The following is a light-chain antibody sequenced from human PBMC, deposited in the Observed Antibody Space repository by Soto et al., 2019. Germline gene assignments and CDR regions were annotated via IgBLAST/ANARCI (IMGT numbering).Light chain of an antibody. CDR3: QQYQNLWT. J-gene: IGKJ1*01. Sequence: IGMTQSPAPLSVSPGERATLSCRASQTIYSNVAWYQQRPGQPPRLLIYRASSRATGIPARFSGSGSGTEFTLTINSLHSEDFAVYYCQQYQNLWTFGQGTKVDI. CDR1: QTIYSN. CDR2: RAS. V-gene: IGKV3-15*01.